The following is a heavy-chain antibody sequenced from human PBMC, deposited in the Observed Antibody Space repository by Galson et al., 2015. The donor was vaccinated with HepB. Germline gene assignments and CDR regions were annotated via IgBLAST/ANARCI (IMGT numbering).Heavy chain of an antibody. V-gene: IGHV3-23*01. CDR1: GFTFSSYA. D-gene: IGHD6-19*01. CDR2: ISGFGGST. Sequence: SLRLSCAASGFTFSSYAMSWVRQAPGKGLEWVSVISGFGGSTYYADSVKGRFTISRDNSKNTLYLQMNSLRAEDTAVYYCAKDLRPIYSSGWYGWFDPWGQGTLVIVSS. J-gene: IGHJ5*02. CDR3: AKDLRPIYSSGWYGWFDP.